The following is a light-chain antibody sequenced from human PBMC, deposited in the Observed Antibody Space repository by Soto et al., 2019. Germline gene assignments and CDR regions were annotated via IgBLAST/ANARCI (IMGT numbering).Light chain of an antibody. J-gene: IGKJ1*01. Sequence: EIVMTHSPAILSVSPGERATLSCRANQSISSNLAWYQQKPGQAPRLLIFDASARAVDIPGRFSGSKSGTEFSLTISSLQPEDFAVYYCHYYDKWPPGTFGQGTKVDIK. CDR1: QSISSN. V-gene: IGKV3D-15*01. CDR3: HYYDKWPPGT. CDR2: DAS.